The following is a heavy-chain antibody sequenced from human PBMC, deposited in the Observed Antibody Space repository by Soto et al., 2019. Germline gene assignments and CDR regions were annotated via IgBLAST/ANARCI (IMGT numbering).Heavy chain of an antibody. J-gene: IGHJ5*02. Sequence: QVPLVQSGAEVKKPGSSVTVSCKASGGTFSSYAIHWVRQAPGQGLEWMGGIIPMYGPAKYAQRFQGRVTITADDSTTTVYMELTSLTSQDTAVYYCARVTSMVRGVIDNGFDPWGHGPLVTVSS. CDR3: ARVTSMVRGVIDNGFDP. CDR1: GGTFSSYA. CDR2: IIPMYGPA. D-gene: IGHD3-10*01. V-gene: IGHV1-69*01.